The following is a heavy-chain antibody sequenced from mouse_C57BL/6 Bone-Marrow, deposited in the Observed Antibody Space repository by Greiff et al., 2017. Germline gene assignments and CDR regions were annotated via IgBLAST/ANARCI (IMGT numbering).Heavy chain of an antibody. CDR3: SSRNYDFDY. CDR1: GYEFPSYD. J-gene: IGHJ2*01. V-gene: IGHV5-2*01. CDR2: INSDGGST. Sequence: EVKLVESGGGLVQPGESLKLSCESTGYEFPSYDMSWVRKTPEKRLELVATINSDGGSTYYPDPMKRRFIISRDNTKKTLYLQMSSLRSEDTALYYCSSRNYDFDYWGQGTTRTVSS. D-gene: IGHD2-1*01.